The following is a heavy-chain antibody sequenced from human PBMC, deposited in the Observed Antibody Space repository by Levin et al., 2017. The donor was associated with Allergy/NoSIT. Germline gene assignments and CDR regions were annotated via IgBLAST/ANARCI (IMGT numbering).Heavy chain of an antibody. CDR3: ARGAYSSAWYRNAFDI. D-gene: IGHD6-19*01. V-gene: IGHV3-23*01. CDR1: GFTFSSYA. Sequence: GGSLRLSCAASGFTFSSYAMSWVRQAPGKGLEWVSGISGSGGSTHYADSVKGRFTISRDNAKNTLYLQMNSLRAEDTAVYYCARGAYSSAWYRNAFDIWGQGTMVTVSS. J-gene: IGHJ3*02. CDR2: ISGSGGST.